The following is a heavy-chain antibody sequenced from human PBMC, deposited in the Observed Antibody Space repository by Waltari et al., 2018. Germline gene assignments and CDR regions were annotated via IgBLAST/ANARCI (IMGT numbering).Heavy chain of an antibody. CDR3: VSGGWGFYFDY. J-gene: IGHJ4*02. CDR1: GFSFSSYS. V-gene: IGHV3-21*01. CDR2: IRSRTTYI. Sequence: EVQLVESGGGLVKPGGSLRLSCGASGFSFSSYSMNWVRPAPGKGLEWVSSIRSRTTYIHDADSVKGRFTISRDNAKNSLYLQMNSLRVEDTAVYYCVSGGWGFYFDYWGQGTVVTVSS. D-gene: IGHD7-27*01.